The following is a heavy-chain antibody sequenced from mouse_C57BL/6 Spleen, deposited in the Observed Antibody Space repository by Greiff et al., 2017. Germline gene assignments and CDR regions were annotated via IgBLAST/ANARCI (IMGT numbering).Heavy chain of an antibody. CDR2: IDPSDSYT. Sequence: VQLQQPGAELVKPGASVKLSCKASGFTFTSYWMQWVKQRPGQGLEWIGEIDPSDSYTNYKQKFKGQATLPVDTSSSTPYMQLSSLPSEDSAVYYCSRPQYDNGSSTRYFDVWGTGTTVTVSS. D-gene: IGHD1-1*01. V-gene: IGHV1-50*01. J-gene: IGHJ1*03. CDR1: GFTFTSYW. CDR3: SRPQYDNGSSTRYFDV.